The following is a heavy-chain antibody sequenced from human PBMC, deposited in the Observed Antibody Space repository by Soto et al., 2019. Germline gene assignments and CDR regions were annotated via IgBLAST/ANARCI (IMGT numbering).Heavy chain of an antibody. CDR2: ISGSGGST. Sequence: PGGSLRLSCAASGFTFSSYAMSWVRQAPGKGLEWVSAISGSGGSTYYAGSVKGRFTISRDNSKNTLYLQMNSLRAEDTAVYYCSRLARATRPEQAFDVRGRGTMVTVSS. CDR3: SRLARATRPEQAFDV. J-gene: IGHJ3*01. CDR1: GFTFSSYA. D-gene: IGHD5-12*01. V-gene: IGHV3-23*01.